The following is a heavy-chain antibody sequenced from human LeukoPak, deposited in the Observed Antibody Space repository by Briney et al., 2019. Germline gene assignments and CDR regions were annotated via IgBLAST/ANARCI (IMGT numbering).Heavy chain of an antibody. CDR3: ARVIWFGEGWLDP. V-gene: IGHV4-39*07. CDR1: GGSISSSSYY. D-gene: IGHD3-10*01. J-gene: IGHJ5*02. CDR2: IYYSGST. Sequence: SETLSLTCTVSGGSISSSSYYWGWIRQPPGKGLEWIGSIYYSGSTYYNPSLKSRVTISVDTSKNQFSLKLSSVTAADTAVYYCARVIWFGEGWLDPWGQGTLVTVSS.